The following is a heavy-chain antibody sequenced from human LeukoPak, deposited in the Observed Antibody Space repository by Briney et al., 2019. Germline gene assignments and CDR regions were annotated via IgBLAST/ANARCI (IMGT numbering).Heavy chain of an antibody. CDR2: INNTGTT. D-gene: IGHD6-19*01. CDR3: ARNGEAVAGTSFFDY. Sequence: PSETLSLTCTVSGGSIRDYYWSWIRQPPGKGLEWIGYINNTGTTNYNPSLKSRVTISVDTSKSQFSLTLSSVTAADTAVYYCARNGEAVAGTSFFDYWGQGTLVTVSS. V-gene: IGHV4-59*01. CDR1: GGSIRDYY. J-gene: IGHJ4*02.